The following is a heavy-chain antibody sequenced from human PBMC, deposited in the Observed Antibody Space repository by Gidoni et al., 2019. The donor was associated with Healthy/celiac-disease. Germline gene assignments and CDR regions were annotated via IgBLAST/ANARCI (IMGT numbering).Heavy chain of an antibody. V-gene: IGHV3-23*01. J-gene: IGHJ4*02. D-gene: IGHD3-3*01. CDR1: GFTFSSYA. CDR3: AKDGNYDFWSGYLGLYYFDY. CDR2: ISGSGGST. Sequence: EVQLLESGGGLVQPGGSLRLSCAASGFTFSSYAMSWVRQAPGKGLEWVSAISGSGGSTYYADSVKGRFTISRDNSKNTLYLQMNSLRAEDTAVYYCAKDGNYDFWSGYLGLYYFDYWGQGTLVTVSS.